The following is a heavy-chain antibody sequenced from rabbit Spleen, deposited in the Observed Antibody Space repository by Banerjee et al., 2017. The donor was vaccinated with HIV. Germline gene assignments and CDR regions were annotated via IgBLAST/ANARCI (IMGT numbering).Heavy chain of an antibody. J-gene: IGHJ2*01. CDR1: GFSFSSNW. CDR2: IDTSDGDT. D-gene: IGHD1-1*01. Sequence: QSLEESGGGLVKPGASLTLTCTVSGFSFSSNWICWVRQAPGKGLEWIACIDTSDGDTDYANWPKGRFTISKASSTTVTLKMTSLTAADTATYFCARNYVNVFDPWGPGTPRHRL. V-gene: IGHV1S40*01. CDR3: ARNYVNVFDP.